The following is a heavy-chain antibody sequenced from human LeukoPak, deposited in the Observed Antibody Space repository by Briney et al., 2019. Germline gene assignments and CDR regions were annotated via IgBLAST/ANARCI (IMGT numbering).Heavy chain of an antibody. CDR2: IYHTGNI. Sequence: PSETLSLTCAVSGGSISSSNWWSLVRQPPGKGLEWIGEIYHTGNINYNPSLKSRVTISVDKSKNQFSLKLSSVTAADTAVYYCARVGYSYVAFDIWGQGTMVTVSS. CDR3: ARVGYSYVAFDI. CDR1: GGSISSSNW. J-gene: IGHJ3*02. V-gene: IGHV4-4*02. D-gene: IGHD5-18*01.